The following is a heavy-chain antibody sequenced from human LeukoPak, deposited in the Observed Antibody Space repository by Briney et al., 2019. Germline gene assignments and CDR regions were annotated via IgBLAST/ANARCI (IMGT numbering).Heavy chain of an antibody. J-gene: IGHJ4*02. CDR2: ISSSSSYI. CDR1: GFTFSSYS. D-gene: IGHD2-8*01. V-gene: IGHV3-21*01. CDR3: ARDRVTKQAPPGY. Sequence: GGSLRLSCAASGFTFSSYSMNWVRQAPGKGLEWVSSISSSSSYIYYADSVKGRFTISRDNSKNTLYLQMNSLRAEDTAVYYCARDRVTKQAPPGYWGQGTLVTVSS.